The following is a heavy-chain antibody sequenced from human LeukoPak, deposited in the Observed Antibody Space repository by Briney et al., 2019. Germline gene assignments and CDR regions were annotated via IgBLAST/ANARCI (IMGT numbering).Heavy chain of an antibody. Sequence: SETLSLTCTVSGGSISSYYWSWIRQPPGKGLEWIGYIYYSGSTNYNPSLKSRVTISVDTSKTQFSLKLSSVTAADTAVYYCARDIAYCTNGVCYGQYMDVWGKGTTVTVSS. J-gene: IGHJ6*03. V-gene: IGHV4-59*01. D-gene: IGHD2-8*01. CDR1: GGSISSYY. CDR2: IYYSGST. CDR3: ARDIAYCTNGVCYGQYMDV.